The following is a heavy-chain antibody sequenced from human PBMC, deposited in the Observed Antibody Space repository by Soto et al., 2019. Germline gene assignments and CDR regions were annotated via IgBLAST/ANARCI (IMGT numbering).Heavy chain of an antibody. D-gene: IGHD6-19*01. CDR3: ASTQKYSSGWSRFDI. CDR1: GFTVSSNY. J-gene: IGHJ3*02. V-gene: IGHV3-53*01. Sequence: VGSLRLSCAASGFTVSSNYMSWVRQAPGKGLEWVSVIYSGGSTYYADSVKGRFTISRDNSKNTLYLQMNSLRAEDTAVYYCASTQKYSSGWSRFDIWGQGTMVTVSS. CDR2: IYSGGST.